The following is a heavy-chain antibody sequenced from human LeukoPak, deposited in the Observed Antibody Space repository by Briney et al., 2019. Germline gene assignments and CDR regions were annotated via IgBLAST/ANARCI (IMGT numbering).Heavy chain of an antibody. CDR1: GGSISSYY. D-gene: IGHD6-6*01. Sequence: SETLSLTCTVSGGSISSYYWSWIRQPPGKGLEWIAYISYSGSTNYNPSLKSRITISVDASKNQFSLKLTSVTAADTAVYYCAKVGVAARRFGYYLDYWGQGTLVTVSS. CDR3: AKVGVAARRFGYYLDY. CDR2: ISYSGST. J-gene: IGHJ4*02. V-gene: IGHV4-59*01.